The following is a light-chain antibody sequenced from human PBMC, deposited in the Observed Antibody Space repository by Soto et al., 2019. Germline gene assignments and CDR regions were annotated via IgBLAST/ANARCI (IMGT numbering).Light chain of an antibody. Sequence: QSVLTQPRSVSGSPGQSVTISCTGTSSDVGGYNYVSWYQQYPGKAPKFMIYDVTKRPSGVPDRFSGSKSGNTASLTISGLQAEDEADYYCVSYRDGYTWVFGGGTKLTVL. V-gene: IGLV2-11*01. J-gene: IGLJ3*02. CDR3: VSYRDGYTWV. CDR2: DVT. CDR1: SSDVGGYNY.